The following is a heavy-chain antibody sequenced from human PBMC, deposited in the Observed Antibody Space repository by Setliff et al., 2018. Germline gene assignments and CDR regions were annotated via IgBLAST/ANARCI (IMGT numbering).Heavy chain of an antibody. CDR1: GGSISSDSHY. D-gene: IGHD1-1*01. J-gene: IGHJ4*02. Sequence: PSETLSLTCTVSGGSISSDSHYWAWVRQPAGKGLELIGQIYSNGRTYYNPSLKSRLTISLDTSKNQFSLRLNSMTAADTAVYYCARTGTYRYFDYWGQGTRVTVSS. V-gene: IGHV4-61*09. CDR2: IYSNGRT. CDR3: ARTGTYRYFDY.